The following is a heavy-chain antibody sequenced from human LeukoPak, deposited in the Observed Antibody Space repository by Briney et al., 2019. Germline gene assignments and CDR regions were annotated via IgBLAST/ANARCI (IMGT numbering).Heavy chain of an antibody. CDR2: ISGSGGST. J-gene: IGHJ1*01. CDR3: AKESDDILTGYSPEYFQH. Sequence: GGSLRLSCAASGFTFSSYAVSWVRQAPGKGLEWVSAISGSGGSTYYADSVKGRFTISRDNSKNTLYLQMNSLRAEDTAVYYCAKESDDILTGYSPEYFQHWGQGTLVTVSS. V-gene: IGHV3-23*01. D-gene: IGHD3-9*01. CDR1: GFTFSSYA.